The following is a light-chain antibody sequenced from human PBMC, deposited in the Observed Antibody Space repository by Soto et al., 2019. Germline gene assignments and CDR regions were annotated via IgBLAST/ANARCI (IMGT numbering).Light chain of an antibody. CDR2: GAS. V-gene: IGKV3-20*01. CDR3: QQYGSSPIT. Sequence: EIVLTQSPGTLSLSPGERATLSCRASQSVSSSSLAWYQQKPGQAPRLLIYGASNRATGIPDRFSGSGSGTDFTLSISRLEPEDFAVYYCQQYGSSPITFGQGTRLEMK. J-gene: IGKJ5*01. CDR1: QSVSSSS.